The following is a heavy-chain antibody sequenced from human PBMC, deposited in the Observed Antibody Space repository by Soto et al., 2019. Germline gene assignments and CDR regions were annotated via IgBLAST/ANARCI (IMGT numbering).Heavy chain of an antibody. V-gene: IGHV4-31*03. CDR2: IYCSGST. D-gene: IGHD3-22*01. CDR3: ARIYSSGSTQDPYTRPYYGMDV. J-gene: IGHJ6*02. Sequence: PSETLSLTCTVSGGSISSGGYYWSWIRQHPGKGLEWIGYIYCSGSTYYNPSLKSRVTISVDTSKNQFSLKLSSVTAADTAVYYCARIYSSGSTQDPYTRPYYGMDVWGQGTTVTVSS. CDR1: GGSISSGGYY.